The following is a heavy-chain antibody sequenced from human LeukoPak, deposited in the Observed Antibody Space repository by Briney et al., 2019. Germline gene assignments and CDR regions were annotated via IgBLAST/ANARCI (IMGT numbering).Heavy chain of an antibody. CDR1: GYTFTGYY. CDR2: INPNSGDT. CDR3: ARASSGGAFDS. Sequence: ASVKVSCKASGYTFTGYYMYWVRQAPGQGLEWMGWINPNSGDTNYAQKFQGRVTMTRDTSISTAYMELSRLRSDDTAVFYCARASSGGAFDSWGQGTLVTVSS. D-gene: IGHD6-19*01. J-gene: IGHJ4*02. V-gene: IGHV1-2*02.